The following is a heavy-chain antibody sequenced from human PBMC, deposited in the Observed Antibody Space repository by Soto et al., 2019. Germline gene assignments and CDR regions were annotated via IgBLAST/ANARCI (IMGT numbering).Heavy chain of an antibody. Sequence: QVPLVQSGAEVKKPGASVKVSCKASGYTFTSYGIIWVRQAPGQGLEWMGWISAYNGNTNYAQKLQGRVTMTTDTSTSTADMELRSLRADDTAVYYCARDRGYSSSWYLTEIDYWGQGTLVTVSS. D-gene: IGHD6-13*01. CDR3: ARDRGYSSSWYLTEIDY. V-gene: IGHV1-18*01. J-gene: IGHJ4*02. CDR1: GYTFTSYG. CDR2: ISAYNGNT.